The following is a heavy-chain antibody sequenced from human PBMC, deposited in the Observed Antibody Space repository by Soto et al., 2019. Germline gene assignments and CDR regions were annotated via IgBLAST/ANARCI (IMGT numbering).Heavy chain of an antibody. CDR2: IYHSGST. Sequence: QVQLQESGPGLVKPSQTLSLTCTVSGGSISSGGYYWSWIRQHPGKGLEWIGYIYHSGSTYYNPSLKSRVTIPVDTSKKQFSLKLSSVTAADTAVYYCARGAVPGWFDPWGQGTLVTVSS. CDR1: GGSISSGGYY. CDR3: ARGAVPGWFDP. V-gene: IGHV4-31*03. J-gene: IGHJ5*02.